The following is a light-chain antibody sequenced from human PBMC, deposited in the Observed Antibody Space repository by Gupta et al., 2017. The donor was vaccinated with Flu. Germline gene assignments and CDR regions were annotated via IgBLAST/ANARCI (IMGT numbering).Light chain of an antibody. CDR1: ESVNSN. CDR3: QQYNKWPPFT. J-gene: IGKJ3*01. CDR2: GAS. V-gene: IGKV3-15*01. Sequence: EIVITQSPATLSVSPGERATLSCRASESVNSNLAWYQQRPGQAPRLLMSGASTRAPGTPARFSGSGSGTEFTLTIASLQSEDFATYYCQQYNKWPPFTFGPGTKVDIK.